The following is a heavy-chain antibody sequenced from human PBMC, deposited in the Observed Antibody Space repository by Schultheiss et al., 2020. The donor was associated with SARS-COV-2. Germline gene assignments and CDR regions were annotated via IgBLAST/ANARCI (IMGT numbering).Heavy chain of an antibody. CDR2: INHSGST. CDR1: GGSFSGYY. Sequence: SETLSLTCAVYGGSFSGYYWSWIRQPPGKGLEWIGEINHSGSTNYNPSLKSRVTISVDTSKNQFSLKLSSVTAADTAVYYCASRGSGSYYGRELVGWYFDLWGRGTLVTVSS. D-gene: IGHD1-26*01. J-gene: IGHJ2*01. CDR3: ASRGSGSYYGRELVGWYFDL. V-gene: IGHV4-34*01.